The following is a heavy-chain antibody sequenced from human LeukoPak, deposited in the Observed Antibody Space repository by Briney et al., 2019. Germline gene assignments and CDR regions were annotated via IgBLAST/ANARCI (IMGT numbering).Heavy chain of an antibody. CDR3: AKGGSGWSNWFDP. CDR2: IAYDESSK. CDR1: GFTFSNSG. J-gene: IGHJ5*02. D-gene: IGHD6-19*01. V-gene: IGHV3-30*18. Sequence: GGSLRLSCAASGFTFSNSGMHWVGQAPGKGLEWVVVIAYDESSKFYADSVKGRFTISRDNSQNTLYLQMNSLRADDTAVYYCAKGGSGWSNWFDPWGQGTLVTVSS.